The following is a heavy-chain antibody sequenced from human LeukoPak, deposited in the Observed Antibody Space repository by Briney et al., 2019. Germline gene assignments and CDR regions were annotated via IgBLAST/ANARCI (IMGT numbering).Heavy chain of an antibody. CDR1: GGSISTYY. CDR3: ARANYGSGSLYYYYYGMDV. CDR2: IFPSGSA. D-gene: IGHD3-10*01. V-gene: IGHV4-4*09. Sequence: SETLSLTCTVSGGSISTYYWSWIRQSPVKGLEWIGYIFPSGSAFYNPSLESRVTISLDTSENQFSLTLSSVTAADTAVYYCARANYGSGSLYYYYYGMDVWGQGTTVTVSS. J-gene: IGHJ6*02.